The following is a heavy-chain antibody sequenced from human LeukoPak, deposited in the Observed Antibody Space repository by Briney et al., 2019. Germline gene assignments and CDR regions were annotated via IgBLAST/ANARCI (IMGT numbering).Heavy chain of an antibody. Sequence: GGSLRLSCAASGFTVSNNYMSWVRQAPGKGLEWVSVIYSGGYTYYADSVKGRFTISRDNSKNTLYLQMNSLRAEDTAVYYCAKVDYYDSSGNYPNWFDPWGQGTLVTVSS. CDR2: IYSGGYT. CDR3: AKVDYYDSSGNYPNWFDP. CDR1: GFTVSNNY. J-gene: IGHJ5*02. D-gene: IGHD3-22*01. V-gene: IGHV3-66*01.